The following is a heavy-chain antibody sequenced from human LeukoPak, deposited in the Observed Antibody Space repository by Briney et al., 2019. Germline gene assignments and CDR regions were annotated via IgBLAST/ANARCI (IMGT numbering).Heavy chain of an antibody. CDR2: ISYDGSNK. CDR1: GFTFSSYA. D-gene: IGHD5-24*01. CDR3: ARGAGYNYPYYFDY. Sequence: RPGGSLRLSCAASGFTFSSYAMHWVRQAPGKGLEWVAVISYDGSNKYYADSVKGRFTISRDNSKNTLYLQMNSLRAEDTAVYYCARGAGYNYPYYFDYWGQGTLVTVSS. V-gene: IGHV3-30-3*01. J-gene: IGHJ4*02.